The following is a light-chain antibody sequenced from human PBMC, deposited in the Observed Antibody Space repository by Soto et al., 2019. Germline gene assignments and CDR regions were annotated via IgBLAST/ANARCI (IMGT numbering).Light chain of an antibody. CDR2: GAS. V-gene: IGKV3-20*01. Sequence: EIVLTQSPGTLSLSPGEGATLSCRTSQRVDNNFVAWYQQKPGQAPRLLIYGASTRATGIPDRFSGSGFGTDFTLTITRLEPEDFAVYYCQQYGSSLWTLGLGTKVDIK. J-gene: IGKJ1*01. CDR3: QQYGSSLWT. CDR1: QRVDNNF.